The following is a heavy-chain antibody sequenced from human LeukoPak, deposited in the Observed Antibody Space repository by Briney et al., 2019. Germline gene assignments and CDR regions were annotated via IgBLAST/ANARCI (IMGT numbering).Heavy chain of an antibody. Sequence: SQTLSLTCTVSGGSISSVGYYWSWIRRHPGKGLEWVGFIYYSGIPDYNPSLKSRLTISVDTSKNQFFLKLSSVTAADAAVYYCARDGAGFDGSGSYFDYWGQGTLVTVSS. CDR2: IYYSGIP. J-gene: IGHJ4*02. CDR1: GGSISSVGYY. D-gene: IGHD3-10*01. V-gene: IGHV4-31*03. CDR3: ARDGAGFDGSGSYFDY.